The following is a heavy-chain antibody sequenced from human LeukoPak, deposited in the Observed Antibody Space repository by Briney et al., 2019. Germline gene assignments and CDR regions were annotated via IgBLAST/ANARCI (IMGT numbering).Heavy chain of an antibody. CDR1: GGTLSSYG. CDR3: ARVNYDSSGYLNWFDP. Sequence: ASVKVSCKASGGTLSSYGVSWVRQAPGQGLEWMGWINTNTGNPTYAQGFTGRFVFSLDTSVSTAYLQISSLKAEDTAVYYCARVNYDSSGYLNWFDPWGQGTLVTVSS. CDR2: INTNTGNP. J-gene: IGHJ5*02. D-gene: IGHD3-22*01. V-gene: IGHV7-4-1*02.